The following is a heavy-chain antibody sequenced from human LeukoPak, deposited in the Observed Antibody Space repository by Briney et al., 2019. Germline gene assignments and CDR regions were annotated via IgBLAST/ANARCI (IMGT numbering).Heavy chain of an antibody. V-gene: IGHV4-30-2*05. CDR3: ASGYYDYVWGSYRSAAAFDI. J-gene: IGHJ3*02. CDR2: IYYSGST. CDR1: GGSISSGGYS. Sequence: SETLSLTCAVSGGSISSGGYSWSWIRQPPGKGLEWIGYIYYSGSTYYNPSLKSRVTISVDTSKNQFSLKLSSVTAADTAVYYCASGYYDYVWGSYRSAAAFDIWGQGTMVTVSS. D-gene: IGHD3-16*02.